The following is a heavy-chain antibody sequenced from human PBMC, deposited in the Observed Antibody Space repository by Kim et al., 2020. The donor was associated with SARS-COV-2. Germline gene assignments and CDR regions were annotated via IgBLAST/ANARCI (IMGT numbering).Heavy chain of an antibody. D-gene: IGHD3-16*02. V-gene: IGHV3-15*01. CDR2: IKSKTDGGTT. J-gene: IGHJ4*02. Sequence: GGSLRLSCAASGFTFSNAWMSWVRQAPGKGLEWVGRIKSKTDGGTTDYAAPVKGRFTISRDDSKNTLYLQMNSLKTEDTAVYYCTTGWEGSGYYDYVWGSYRLDYWGQGTLVTVSS. CDR1: GFTFSNAW. CDR3: TTGWEGSGYYDYVWGSYRLDY.